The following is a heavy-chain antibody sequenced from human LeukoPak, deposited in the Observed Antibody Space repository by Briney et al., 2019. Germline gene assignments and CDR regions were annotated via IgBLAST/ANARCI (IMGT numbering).Heavy chain of an antibody. CDR2: ITSGSGYI. CDR3: ALEGGHGVYYGSGSYYNGNGE. J-gene: IGHJ4*02. CDR1: GFTFNSYG. D-gene: IGHD3-10*01. V-gene: IGHV3-21*04. Sequence: GGSLRLSCAASGFTFNSYGMHWVRQAPGKGLEWVACITSGSGYIWYADSVKGRFTISRDDAKNAPYLQMNSLRAEDTAVYYCALEGGHGVYYGSGSYYNGNGEGGQGTLVTVSS.